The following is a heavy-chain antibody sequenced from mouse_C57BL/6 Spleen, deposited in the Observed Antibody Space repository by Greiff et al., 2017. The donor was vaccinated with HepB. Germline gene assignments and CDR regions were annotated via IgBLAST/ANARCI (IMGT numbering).Heavy chain of an antibody. CDR3: ARGDTTVVAYFDY. CDR1: GYSITSGYY. CDR2: ISYDGSN. V-gene: IGHV3-6*01. J-gene: IGHJ2*01. D-gene: IGHD1-1*01. Sequence: ESGPGLVKPSQSLSLTCSVTGYSITSGYYWNWIRQFPGNKLEWMGYISYDGSNNYNPSLKNRISITRDTSKNQFFLKLNSVTTEDTATYYCARGDTTVVAYFDYWGQGTTLTVSS.